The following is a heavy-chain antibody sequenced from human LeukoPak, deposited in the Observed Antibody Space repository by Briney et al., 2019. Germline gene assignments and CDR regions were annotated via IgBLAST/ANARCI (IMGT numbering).Heavy chain of an antibody. Sequence: SETLSLTCTVSGGSISSNYWNWIRQPAGKGLEWIGRIYNTGSTNYNPSLESRVTMSVGTSKNQFSLKLSSVTAADTAVYYCVRAKISAAGVWLFDPWGQGTLVTVSS. V-gene: IGHV4-4*07. D-gene: IGHD6-13*01. CDR1: GGSISSNY. CDR3: VRAKISAAGVWLFDP. CDR2: IYNTGST. J-gene: IGHJ5*02.